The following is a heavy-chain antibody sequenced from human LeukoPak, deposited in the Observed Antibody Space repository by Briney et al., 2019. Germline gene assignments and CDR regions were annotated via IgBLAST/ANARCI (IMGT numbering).Heavy chain of an antibody. CDR2: IRSKANSYAT. D-gene: IGHD2-2*01. Sequence: GGSLRLSCAASGFTVSGSAMHWVRQASGKGLEWVGRIRSKANSYATAYAASVKGRFTISRDDSKNTAYLQMNSLKTEDTAVYYCTTLGAYCSSTSCYLYYYYMDVWGKGTTVTVSS. J-gene: IGHJ6*03. CDR3: TTLGAYCSSTSCYLYYYYMDV. CDR1: GFTVSGSA. V-gene: IGHV3-73*01.